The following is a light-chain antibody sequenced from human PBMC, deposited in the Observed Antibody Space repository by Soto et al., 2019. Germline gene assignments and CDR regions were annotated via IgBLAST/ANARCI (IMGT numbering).Light chain of an antibody. CDR3: QQYGSSPPT. CDR1: QSVSRY. Sequence: IVLTQAPGTLSLSRGERATLXXRASQSVSRYLTWYQQKPGQGPXVLIYGASSRATGIPDRFSGSGSGTDFTLTINRLEPEDFAVYYCQQYGSSPPTFGQGTKVDI. V-gene: IGKV3-20*01. CDR2: GAS. J-gene: IGKJ1*01.